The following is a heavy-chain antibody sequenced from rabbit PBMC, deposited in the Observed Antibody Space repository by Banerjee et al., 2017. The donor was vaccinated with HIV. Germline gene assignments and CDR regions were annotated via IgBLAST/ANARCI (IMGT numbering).Heavy chain of an antibody. D-gene: IGHD4-1*01. V-gene: IGHV1S45*01. J-gene: IGHJ4*01. CDR2: IASSSGST. Sequence: QEQLEESGGDLVKPEGSLTLTCTASGFSFNNKYVMCWVRQAPGKGLELIACIASSSGSTYYATWAKGRFTISKTSSTTVTLQMTSLTAADTATYFCARGAYSSGWGKDLWGPGTLVTVS. CDR1: GFSFNNKYV. CDR3: ARGAYSSGWGKDL.